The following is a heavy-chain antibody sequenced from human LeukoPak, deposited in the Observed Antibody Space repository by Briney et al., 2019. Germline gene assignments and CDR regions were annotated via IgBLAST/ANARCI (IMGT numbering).Heavy chain of an antibody. V-gene: IGHV3-23*01. D-gene: IGHD3-22*01. J-gene: IGHJ4*02. CDR3: ARETYYYDSSGYYRVYYFDY. Sequence: GGSLRLSCAASGFTFSSYAMSWVRQAPGKGLEWVSAISGSGGSTYYADSVKGRFTISRDNAKNSLYLQMNSLRAEDTAVYYCARETYYYDSSGYYRVYYFDYWGQGTLVTVSS. CDR1: GFTFSSYA. CDR2: ISGSGGST.